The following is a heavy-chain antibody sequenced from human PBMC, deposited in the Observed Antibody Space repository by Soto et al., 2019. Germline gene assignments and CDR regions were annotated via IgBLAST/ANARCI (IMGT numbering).Heavy chain of an antibody. V-gene: IGHV4-30-4*02. D-gene: IGHD4-17*01. CDR1: GGSISSGDYY. J-gene: IGHJ6*02. CDR3: ASHDYAHYGIDV. CDR2: IYYSRST. Sequence: SETLSLTCTVSGGSISSGDYYWSWIRQPPGKGLGWIGYIYYSRSTYYNPSLKSRVTISVDTSKNQFSLKLSSVTAADTAVYYCASHDYAHYGIDVWGQGTTVTVSS.